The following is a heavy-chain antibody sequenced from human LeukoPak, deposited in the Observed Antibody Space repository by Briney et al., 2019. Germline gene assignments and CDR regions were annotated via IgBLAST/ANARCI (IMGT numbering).Heavy chain of an antibody. CDR2: IYSGGTT. D-gene: IGHD1-26*01. CDR1: GFPLTDNY. J-gene: IGHJ4*02. CDR3: ARETRWGAPQDY. Sequence: GGSLRLSCVASGFPLTDNYVSWVRRAPGKGLEWVSVIYSGGTTYYTDSVRGRFSISRDISKNTVYLQMSSLRGEDTAVYYCARETRWGAPQDYWGQGTLVTVSS. V-gene: IGHV3-66*02.